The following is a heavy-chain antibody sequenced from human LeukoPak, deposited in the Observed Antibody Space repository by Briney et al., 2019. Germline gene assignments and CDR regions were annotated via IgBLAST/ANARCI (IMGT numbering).Heavy chain of an antibody. CDR2: ISTTGST. D-gene: IGHD1-7*01. V-gene: IGHV4-4*07. CDR3: ARSPSTVGWNWGYYFDF. J-gene: IGHJ4*02. Sequence: SETLSLTCSVSGVAISDYFWSWIRQPAGRDLEWIGRISTTGSTYFNPSLQSRVRMSVDSSKTHFSLRLSSVTAADTAVYYCARSPSTVGWNWGYYFDFWGQGHLVTVSS. CDR1: GVAISDYF.